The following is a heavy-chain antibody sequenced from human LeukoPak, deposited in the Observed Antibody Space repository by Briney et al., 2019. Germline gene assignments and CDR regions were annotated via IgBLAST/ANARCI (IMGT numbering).Heavy chain of an antibody. J-gene: IGHJ3*02. CDR2: ISSSGSNI. Sequence: PGGSLRLSCAASGFTFSMYEMQWVRQAPGKGREWVSYISSSGSNIYYADSVKGRFTISIDNAKNSLYMQMNSMRGEDTAVYYCAREGGSDAFDIWGQGTLVTVSS. D-gene: IGHD2-15*01. CDR1: GFTFSMYE. V-gene: IGHV3-48*03. CDR3: AREGGSDAFDI.